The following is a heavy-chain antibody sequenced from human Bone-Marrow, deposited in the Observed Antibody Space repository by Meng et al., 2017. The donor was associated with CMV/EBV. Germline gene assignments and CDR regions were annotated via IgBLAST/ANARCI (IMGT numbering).Heavy chain of an antibody. Sequence: SETLSLTCTVSGGSLSSTAYYWGWIRQPPGKGLEYIGTIYDSENTFYNPSLRGRLTISVDTSKNQFSLKLTSVTAADTAVYYCARGHTSSSHNLFFDLWVRGTLVTVSS. CDR1: GGSLSSTAYY. D-gene: IGHD6-6*01. CDR2: IYDSENT. CDR3: ARGHTSSSHNLFFDL. J-gene: IGHJ2*01. V-gene: IGHV4-39*07.